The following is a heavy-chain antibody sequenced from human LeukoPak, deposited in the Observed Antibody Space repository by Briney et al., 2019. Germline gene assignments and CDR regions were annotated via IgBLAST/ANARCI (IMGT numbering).Heavy chain of an antibody. V-gene: IGHV1-8*01. CDR2: MNPNSGNT. J-gene: IGHJ6*02. CDR3: ARDPGWRAANPYYYYYGMDV. CDR1: GYTFTSHD. D-gene: IGHD2-15*01. Sequence: ASVKVSCKASGYTFTSHDINWVRQATGQGLEWMGWMNPNSGNTGYAQKLQGRVTMTTDTSTSTAYMELRSLRSDDTAVYYCARDPGWRAANPYYYYYGMDVWGQGTTVTVSS.